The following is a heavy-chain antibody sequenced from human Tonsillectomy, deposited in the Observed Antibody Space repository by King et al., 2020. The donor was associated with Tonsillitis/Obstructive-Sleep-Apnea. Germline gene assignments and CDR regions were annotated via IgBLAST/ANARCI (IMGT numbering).Heavy chain of an antibody. V-gene: IGHV3-21*01. J-gene: IGHJ4*02. CDR2: IASTSSYI. CDR3: ARDYATAFGY. CDR1: GFSFSTYS. Sequence: VQLVESGGGLVKPGGSLRLSCAASGFSFSTYSMNWVRQAPGKGLELVSSIASTSSYIYYADSVKGRFTISRDNAKNSLYLQMNSLRAEDTAMYYCARDYATAFGYWGQGTLVTVSS. D-gene: IGHD2-8*01.